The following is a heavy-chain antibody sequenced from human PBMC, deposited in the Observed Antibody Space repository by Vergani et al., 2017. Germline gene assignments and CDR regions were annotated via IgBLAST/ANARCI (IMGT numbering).Heavy chain of an antibody. Sequence: QVQLVQSGAEVKKPGSSVKVSCKASGGTFSSYAISWVRQAPGQGLEWMGGIIPIFGTANYAQKFQGRVTITADESTSTAYMELSSLRSEDTAVYYCARATYYYGSGSHAAPYYFDYWGQGTLVTVSS. V-gene: IGHV1-69*01. D-gene: IGHD3-10*01. CDR1: GGTFSSYA. CDR3: ARATYYYGSGSHAAPYYFDY. J-gene: IGHJ4*02. CDR2: IIPIFGTA.